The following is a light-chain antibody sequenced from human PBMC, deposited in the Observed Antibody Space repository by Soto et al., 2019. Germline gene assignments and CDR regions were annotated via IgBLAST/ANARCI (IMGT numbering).Light chain of an antibody. J-gene: IGKJ1*01. CDR1: QSVSSW. CDR3: QQYKTYWT. V-gene: IGKV1-5*03. Sequence: DSQMTQSPSTLSASVGERVTSTCRASQSVSSWLAWFQQKPGKAPKLLIYKASSLQSGVSSRFSGGGSGTEFTLTISSLQPDDFATYYCQQYKTYWTFGPGTKVDIK. CDR2: KAS.